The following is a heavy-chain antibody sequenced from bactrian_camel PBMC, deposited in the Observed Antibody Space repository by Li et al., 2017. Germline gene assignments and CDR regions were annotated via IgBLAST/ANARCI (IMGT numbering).Heavy chain of an antibody. Sequence: HVQLVESGGGSVQAGETLRLSCTASGFSFDDNDMGWYRQAPGNECELVSSHNSEEGTTWYKDSVKGRFTLSQDNAKNTASLQMNSLKPEDTAMYYCCTVGSWCPYNVWGQGTQVTVS. CDR2: HNSEEGTT. J-gene: IGHJ4*01. D-gene: IGHD5*01. CDR3: CTVGSWCPYNV. CDR1: GFSFDDND. V-gene: IGHV3S63*01.